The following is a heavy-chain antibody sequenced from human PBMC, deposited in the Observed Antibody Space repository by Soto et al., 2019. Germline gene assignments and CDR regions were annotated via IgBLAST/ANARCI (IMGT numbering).Heavy chain of an antibody. CDR1: GGTFSSYA. J-gene: IGHJ3*02. Sequence: QVQLVQSGAEVKKPGSSVKVSCKASGGTFSSYAISWVRQAPGQGLEWMGGIIPIFGTANYAQQFQGRVTITADESTSTAYMELSSLRSEDTAVYYCARKLEDYYDASGAFDIWGQGTMVTVSS. D-gene: IGHD3-22*01. V-gene: IGHV1-69*12. CDR3: ARKLEDYYDASGAFDI. CDR2: IIPIFGTA.